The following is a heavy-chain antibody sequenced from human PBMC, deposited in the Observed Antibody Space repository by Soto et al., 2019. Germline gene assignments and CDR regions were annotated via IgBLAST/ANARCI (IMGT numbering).Heavy chain of an antibody. CDR2: IYSAGSA. V-gene: IGHV3-66*01. D-gene: IGHD6-13*01. J-gene: IGHJ4*02. CDR1: GFTVSTYH. CDR3: ARVPSSSYHYFDY. Sequence: AGGSLRLSCAASGFTVSTYHMSWVRQAPGKGLEWVSVIYSAGSADFADSVKVRFTISRDNSKNTLYLQMSSLRAEDTAVYYCARVPSSSYHYFDYWGQGTVVTVSS.